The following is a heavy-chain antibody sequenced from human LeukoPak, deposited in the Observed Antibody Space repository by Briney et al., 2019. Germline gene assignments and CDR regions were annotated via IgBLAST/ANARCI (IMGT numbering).Heavy chain of an antibody. J-gene: IGHJ4*02. Sequence: GGSLRLSCAASGFTFSTYAMSWLRQAPGKGQERVSTFTGGEGITHYAASVKGRFTISRDNSKNPLYLKMNSLRVEDTAVYYCAKDMGRGWCYFDYWGQGTLVTVSS. CDR3: AKDMGRGWCYFDY. CDR2: FTGGEGIT. V-gene: IGHV3-23*01. D-gene: IGHD6-19*01. CDR1: GFTFSTYA.